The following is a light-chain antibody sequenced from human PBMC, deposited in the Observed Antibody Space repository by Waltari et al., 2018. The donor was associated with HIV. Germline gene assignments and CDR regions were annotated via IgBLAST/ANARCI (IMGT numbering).Light chain of an antibody. CDR3: GTWDSSLSAWV. Sequence: QSVLTQPPSVSAAPGQKVTISCSGSSSNIGNNFVYWFQQLPGTAPNLLIYDNTRRPSGIPDRFSGSKSGTSATLGITGLQSGDEADYYCGTWDSSLSAWVFGGGTKLTVL. J-gene: IGLJ2*01. CDR2: DNT. CDR1: SSNIGNNF. V-gene: IGLV1-51*01.